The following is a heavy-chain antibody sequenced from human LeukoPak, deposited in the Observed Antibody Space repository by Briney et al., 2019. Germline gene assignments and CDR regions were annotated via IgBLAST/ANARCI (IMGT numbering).Heavy chain of an antibody. V-gene: IGHV4-59*01. J-gene: IGHJ5*02. CDR2: IYYSGST. CDR1: GGSISSYY. CDR3: ARDHSGYCSSTSCRHNWFDP. Sequence: SETLSLTCTASGGSISSYYWSWIRQPPGKGLEWIGYIYYSGSTNYNPSLKSRVTISVDTSKNQFSLKLSSVTAADTAVYYCARDHSGYCSSTSCRHNWFDPWGQGTLVTVSS. D-gene: IGHD2-2*01.